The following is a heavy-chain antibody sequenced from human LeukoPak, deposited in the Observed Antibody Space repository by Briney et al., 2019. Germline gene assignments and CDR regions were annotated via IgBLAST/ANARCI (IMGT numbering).Heavy chain of an antibody. Sequence: SVKVSCKASGGTFSSYAFSWVRQAPGKGLEWMGGIIPIFGSAKYAQKFQGRVTITADEFTSTVYMEISSLRSEDTAVYFCARATEGRPNYYDSSGFYFYWGQGTLVTVSS. CDR1: GGTFSSYA. V-gene: IGHV1-69*13. D-gene: IGHD3-22*01. CDR3: ARATEGRPNYYDSSGFYFY. CDR2: IIPIFGSA. J-gene: IGHJ4*02.